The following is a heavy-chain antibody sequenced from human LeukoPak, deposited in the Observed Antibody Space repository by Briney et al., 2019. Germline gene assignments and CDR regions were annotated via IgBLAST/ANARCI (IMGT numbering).Heavy chain of an antibody. CDR2: IYYSGST. Sequence: SSETLSLTCTVSGGSISGYYWSWVRQPPGKGLEWIGYIYYSGSTNYNPSLKTRVTISVDTSKNQFSLKLTSVSAADTAVYYCARGMGSSYYSYGVDVWGQGTTVTVS. CDR1: GGSISGYY. V-gene: IGHV4-59*01. D-gene: IGHD6-6*01. J-gene: IGHJ6*02. CDR3: ARGMGSSYYSYGVDV.